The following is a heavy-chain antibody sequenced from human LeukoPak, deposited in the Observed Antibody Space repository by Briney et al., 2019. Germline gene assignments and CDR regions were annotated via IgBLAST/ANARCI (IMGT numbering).Heavy chain of an antibody. CDR1: GFTFSSYW. V-gene: IGHV4-59*01. Sequence: GSLRLSCAASGFTFSSYWMSWVRQPPGKGLEWIGYIYYSGSTNYNPSLKSRVTISVDTSKNQFSLKLSSVTAADTAVYYCASLSRSRGYAFDIWGQGTMVTVSS. J-gene: IGHJ3*02. D-gene: IGHD3-3*02. CDR2: IYYSGST. CDR3: ASLSRSRGYAFDI.